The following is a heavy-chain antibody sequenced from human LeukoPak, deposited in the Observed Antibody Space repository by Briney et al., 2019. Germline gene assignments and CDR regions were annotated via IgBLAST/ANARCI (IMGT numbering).Heavy chain of an antibody. Sequence: GGSLRLSCSASGFTFSSYAMHWVRQAPGKGLEYVSAISSNGGSTYYADSVKGRFTISRDNSKNTLYLQMGSLRAEDTAVYYCVKETIAAAGTFDYWGQGTLVTVSS. CDR2: ISSNGGST. J-gene: IGHJ4*02. D-gene: IGHD6-13*01. CDR1: GFTFSSYA. V-gene: IGHV3-64D*06. CDR3: VKETIAAAGTFDY.